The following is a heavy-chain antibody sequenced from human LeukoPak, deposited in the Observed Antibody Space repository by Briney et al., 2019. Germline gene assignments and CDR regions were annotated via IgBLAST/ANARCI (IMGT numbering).Heavy chain of an antibody. CDR2: MYTDGDT. D-gene: IGHD3-10*01. J-gene: IGHJ4*02. V-gene: IGHV4-4*07. Sequence: PSETLSHTCDVSGASISGYWWSWIRQPAGKGLERIGRMYTDGDTNYNPALKSRVAVSVDTSKNLFSLKLISVTAADTAVYYCASYGSGSYQKNFDYWGQGTLVTVSS. CDR1: GASISGYW. CDR3: ASYGSGSYQKNFDY.